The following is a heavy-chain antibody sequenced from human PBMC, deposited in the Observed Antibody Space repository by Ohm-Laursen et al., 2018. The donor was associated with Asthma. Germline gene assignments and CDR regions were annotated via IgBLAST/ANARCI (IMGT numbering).Heavy chain of an antibody. Sequence: GTLSLTCIVSGGSISSGDYYWSWIRQPPGKGLEWIGYIYYSGSTNYNPSLKSRVTISVDTSKNQFSLKLSSVTAADTAVYYCARGFPALYYFDYWGQGTLVTVSS. CDR3: ARGFPALYYFDY. V-gene: IGHV4-61*08. D-gene: IGHD2/OR15-2a*01. CDR1: GGSISSGDYY. J-gene: IGHJ4*02. CDR2: IYYSGST.